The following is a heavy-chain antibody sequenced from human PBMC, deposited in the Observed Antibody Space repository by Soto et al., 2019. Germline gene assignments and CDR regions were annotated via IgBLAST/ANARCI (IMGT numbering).Heavy chain of an antibody. V-gene: IGHV1-3*01. Sequence: AAVKVSCKASGYTFTTYAIHWVRQAPGQRLEWMGWINPGNGNTKYSQKFQGRVTITRDTSASTAYMELSSLRSEDTAVYYCARDLASQHIGMDVWGQGTTVTVSS. CDR1: GYTFTTYA. D-gene: IGHD1-1*01. J-gene: IGHJ6*02. CDR3: ARDLASQHIGMDV. CDR2: INPGNGNT.